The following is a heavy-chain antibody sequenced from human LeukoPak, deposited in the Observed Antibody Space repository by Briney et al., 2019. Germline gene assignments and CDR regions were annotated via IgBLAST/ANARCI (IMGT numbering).Heavy chain of an antibody. J-gene: IGHJ4*02. Sequence: PGGSLRLSCAASGFTFSSYSMNWVRQAPGKGLEWVSYISSSSSTIYYADSVKGRFTISRDNAKNSLYLQMNSLRAEDTAVYYCARDGGSYYFDYWGQGTLVTVSS. V-gene: IGHV3-48*04. CDR3: ARDGGSYYFDY. CDR2: ISSSSSTI. D-gene: IGHD3-16*01. CDR1: GFTFSSYS.